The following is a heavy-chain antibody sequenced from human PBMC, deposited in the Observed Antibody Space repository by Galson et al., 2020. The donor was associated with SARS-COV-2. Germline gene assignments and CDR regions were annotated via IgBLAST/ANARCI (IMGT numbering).Heavy chain of an antibody. CDR2: TWYGGRFI. J-gene: IGHJ1*01. CDR1: GLSFGASG. CDR3: ARGSGLSSPPAHYYDTSGYFAEYFQH. D-gene: IGHD3-22*01. V-gene: IGHV3-33*08. Sequence: SLTISCAASGLSFGASGLHWVRQAPGTGLEWVAVTWYGGRFIYYADSVQGRFTMSRDDSTNTVYLEMNRLRADDTATYYCARGSGLSSPPAHYYDTSGYFAEYFQHWGLGTLVTVSS.